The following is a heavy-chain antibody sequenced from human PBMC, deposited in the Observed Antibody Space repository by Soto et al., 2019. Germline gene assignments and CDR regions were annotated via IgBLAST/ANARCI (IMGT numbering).Heavy chain of an antibody. J-gene: IGHJ6*02. V-gene: IGHV5-51*01. CDR2: IYPGDSDT. CDR1: GYSFTSYW. CDR3: ARHPYWNDNRPYGMDV. D-gene: IGHD1-1*01. Sequence: GESLKISCKGSGYSFTSYWSGWVRQMPGKGLEWMGIIYPGDSDTRYSPSFQGQVTISADKSISTAYLQWSSLKASDTAMYYCARHPYWNDNRPYGMDVWGQGTTVTVSS.